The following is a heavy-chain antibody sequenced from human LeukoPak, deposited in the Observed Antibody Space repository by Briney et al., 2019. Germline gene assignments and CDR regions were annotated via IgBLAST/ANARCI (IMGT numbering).Heavy chain of an antibody. D-gene: IGHD3-22*01. CDR2: IHTSGST. CDR1: GVSISSYY. Sequence: SETLSLTCNVSGVSISSYYWSWLRQPAGKGLEWIGRIHTSGSTNYNPSLKSRVTMSVDTSKNQFSLKLSSVTAADTAVYYCARDQYYYDSSGYLTFDYWGQGTLVTVSS. J-gene: IGHJ4*02. V-gene: IGHV4-4*07. CDR3: ARDQYYYDSSGYLTFDY.